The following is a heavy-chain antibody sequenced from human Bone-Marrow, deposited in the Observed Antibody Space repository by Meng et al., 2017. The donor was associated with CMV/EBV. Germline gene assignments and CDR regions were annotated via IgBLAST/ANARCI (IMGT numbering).Heavy chain of an antibody. V-gene: IGHV3-15*01. CDR2: IKSKTDGGTT. CDR3: STSLRWLSVPLDY. J-gene: IGHJ4*02. Sequence: GGSLRLSCAASGFTFSNAWMNWVRQAPGKGLEWVGRIKSKTDGGTTAYAAPVKGRFTISRDDSEDTLYPQMSSLKTEDTAVYYCSTSLRWLSVPLDYWGQGTLVTVSS. CDR1: GFTFSNAW. D-gene: IGHD2-2*01.